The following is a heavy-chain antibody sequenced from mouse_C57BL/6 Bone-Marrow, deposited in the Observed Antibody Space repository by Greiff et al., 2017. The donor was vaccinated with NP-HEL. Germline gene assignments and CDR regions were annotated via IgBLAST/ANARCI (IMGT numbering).Heavy chain of an antibody. CDR3: ARSLIYYYGSSYYGYFDV. CDR1: GFTFTDYY. Sequence: VQLKESGGGLVQPGGSLSLSCAASGFTFTDYYMSWVRQPPGKALEWLGFIRNKANGYTTEYSSSVKGRFTISRDNSQSILYLQMNALRAEDSATYYCARSLIYYYGSSYYGYFDVWGTGTTVTVSS. D-gene: IGHD1-1*01. V-gene: IGHV7-3*01. J-gene: IGHJ1*03. CDR2: IRNKANGYTT.